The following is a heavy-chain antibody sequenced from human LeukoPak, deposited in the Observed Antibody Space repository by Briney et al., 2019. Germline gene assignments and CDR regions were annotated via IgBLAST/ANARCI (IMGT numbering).Heavy chain of an antibody. CDR1: GFTFSSYS. J-gene: IGHJ4*02. D-gene: IGHD4-17*01. V-gene: IGHV3-23*01. Sequence: PGGSLRLSCAASGFTFSSYSMNWVRQAPGKGLEWVSAISGSGGSTYYADSVKGRLTISRDNSKNTLYLQMNSLRAEDTAVYYCAKGMTTVTNFDYWGQGTLVTVSS. CDR3: AKGMTTVTNFDY. CDR2: ISGSGGST.